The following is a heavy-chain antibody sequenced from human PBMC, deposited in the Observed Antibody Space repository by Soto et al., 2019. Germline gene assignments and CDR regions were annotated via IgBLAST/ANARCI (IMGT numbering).Heavy chain of an antibody. CDR2: ISAYNGNT. J-gene: IGHJ4*02. CDR3: ARDPIELWPGDRPRLDY. CDR1: GYTFTSYG. Sequence: ASVKVSCKASGYTFTSYGISWVRQAPGQGLEWMGWISAYNGNTNYAQKLQGRVTMTTDTSTSTAYMELRSLRSDDTAVYYCARDPIELWPGDRPRLDYWGQGTLVTVSS. V-gene: IGHV1-18*01. D-gene: IGHD2-21*02.